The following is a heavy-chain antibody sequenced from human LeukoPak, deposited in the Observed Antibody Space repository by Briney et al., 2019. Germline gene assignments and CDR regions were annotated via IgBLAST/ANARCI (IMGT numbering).Heavy chain of an antibody. CDR3: VRTPPNWGFDY. Sequence: ASVKVFCKASGYTFNSYYMHWVRQAPGQGLEWMGIINPSGGSTSYAQKFQGRVTMTSDSSISTAYMELSSLRSEDTAIYYCVRTPPNWGFDYWGQGTLVTVSS. V-gene: IGHV1-46*02. CDR1: GYTFNSYY. D-gene: IGHD7-27*01. J-gene: IGHJ4*02. CDR2: INPSGGST.